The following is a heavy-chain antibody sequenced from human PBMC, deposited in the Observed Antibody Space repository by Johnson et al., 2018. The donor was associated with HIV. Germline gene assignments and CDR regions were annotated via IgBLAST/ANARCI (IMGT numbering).Heavy chain of an antibody. CDR2: ISSSGSTK. Sequence: VQLVESGGGLVQPGGSLRLSCAASGFTFSSYAMSWIRQAPGKGLEWVSYISSSGSTKYYVDSVKGRFTISRDNAKNSLYLQMNSLRAEDTAVYYCARGRWLHLGAFDIWGQGTMVTVSS. CDR3: ARGRWLHLGAFDI. CDR1: GFTFSSYA. D-gene: IGHD5-24*01. V-gene: IGHV3-48*04. J-gene: IGHJ3*02.